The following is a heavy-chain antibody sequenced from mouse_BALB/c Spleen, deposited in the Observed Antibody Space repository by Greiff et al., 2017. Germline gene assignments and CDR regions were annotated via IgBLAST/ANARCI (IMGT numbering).Heavy chain of an antibody. CDR1: GFSLTSYG. V-gene: IGHV2-9*02. Sequence: QVQLQQSGPGLVAPSQSLSITCTVSGFSLTSYGVHWVRQPPGKGLEWLGVIWAGGSTNYNSALMSRLSISKDNSKSQVFLKMNSLQTDDTAMYYCARDQDGSPHAMDYWGQGTSVTVSS. CDR2: IWAGGST. CDR3: ARDQDGSPHAMDY. J-gene: IGHJ4*01. D-gene: IGHD1-1*01.